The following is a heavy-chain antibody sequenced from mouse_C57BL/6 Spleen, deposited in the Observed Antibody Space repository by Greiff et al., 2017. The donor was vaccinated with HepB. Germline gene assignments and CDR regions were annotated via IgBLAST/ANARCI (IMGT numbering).Heavy chain of an antibody. CDR2: IYPGDGDT. J-gene: IGHJ2*01. D-gene: IGHD2-3*01. Sequence: QVHVKQSGPELVKPGASVKISCKASGYAFSSSWMNWVKQRPGKGLEWIGRIYPGDGDTNYNGKFKGKATLTADKSSSTAYMQLSSLTSEDSAVYFCASKIYDGYSQYYFDYWGQGTTLTVSS. CDR3: ASKIYDGYSQYYFDY. V-gene: IGHV1-82*01. CDR1: GYAFSSSW.